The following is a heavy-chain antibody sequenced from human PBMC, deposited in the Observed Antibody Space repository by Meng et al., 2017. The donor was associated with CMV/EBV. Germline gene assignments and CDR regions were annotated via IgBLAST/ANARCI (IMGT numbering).Heavy chain of an antibody. J-gene: IGHJ4*02. Sequence: ASVKVSCKASGYTFTSYGISWVRQAPGQGLEWMGWISAYNGNTNYAQKLQGRVTMTRDTSISTAYMELSRLRSDDTAVYYCARESSGTTGHDYWGQGALVTVSS. CDR1: GYTFTSYG. CDR2: ISAYNGNT. V-gene: IGHV1-18*01. D-gene: IGHD1-1*01. CDR3: ARESSGTTGHDY.